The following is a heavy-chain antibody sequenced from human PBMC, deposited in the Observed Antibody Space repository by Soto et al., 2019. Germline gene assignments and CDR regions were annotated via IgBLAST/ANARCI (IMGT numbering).Heavy chain of an antibody. CDR2: LSGSGGST. CDR3: AKDLGYSYGFPGCFDD. Sequence: EVQLLESGGGLVQPGGSLRLSCAASGFTFSSYAMSWVRHAPGKGLEWVSALSGSGGSTYYADSVKGRFTIPRDNSKNTMYLQMNSLRSEDTAVYYCAKDLGYSYGFPGCFDDWGQGTLVTVSS. J-gene: IGHJ4*02. V-gene: IGHV3-23*01. D-gene: IGHD5-18*01. CDR1: GFTFSSYA.